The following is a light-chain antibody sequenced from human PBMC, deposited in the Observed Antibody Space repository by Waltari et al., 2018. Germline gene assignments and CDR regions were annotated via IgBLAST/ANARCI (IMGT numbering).Light chain of an antibody. Sequence: QSALTQPASVSGTPGQSITISCTGTNSDVGNYNLVSWYQHHPGEAPKPMSCEVLKRAPGASNRFYGSKSGNTASLTISGLQAEGAADYYCCSYAGSGTYVVGTGTKVTVL. J-gene: IGLJ1*01. CDR1: NSDVGNYNL. CDR3: CSYAGSGTYV. V-gene: IGLV2-23*02. CDR2: EVL.